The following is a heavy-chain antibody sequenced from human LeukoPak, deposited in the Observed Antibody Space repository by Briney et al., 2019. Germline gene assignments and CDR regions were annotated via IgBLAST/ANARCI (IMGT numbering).Heavy chain of an antibody. V-gene: IGHV1-24*01. CDR3: ATVPKPYYYDSSGFPYYFDY. CDR1: GYTLTELS. CDR2: FDPEDGET. D-gene: IGHD3-22*01. J-gene: IGHJ4*02. Sequence: ASVKVSCKVSGYTLTELSIHWVRQAPGKGLEWMGGFDPEDGETIYAQKFQGRVTMTEDTSTDTAYMELSSLRSEDTAVYYCATVPKPYYYDSSGFPYYFDYWGQGTLVTVSS.